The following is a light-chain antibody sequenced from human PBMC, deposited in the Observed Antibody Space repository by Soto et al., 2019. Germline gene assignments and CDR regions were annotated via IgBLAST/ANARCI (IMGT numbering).Light chain of an antibody. CDR3: QQYDNLPLT. V-gene: IGKV1-33*01. J-gene: IGKJ4*01. CDR2: GAS. Sequence: DIQLTQSPSSLSASVGDKVTITCRASQSIRSYLNWVQQKPGKAPKLLIYGASTLHDGVPSRFSGSGSGADFTFTISSLQPEDIATYYCQQYDNLPLTFGGGTKVDIK. CDR1: QSIRSY.